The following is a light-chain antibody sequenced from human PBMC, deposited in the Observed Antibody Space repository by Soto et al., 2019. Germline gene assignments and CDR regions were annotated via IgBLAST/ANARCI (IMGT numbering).Light chain of an antibody. CDR3: QQYSDYPIT. V-gene: IGKV1-8*01. J-gene: IGKJ5*01. CDR2: AAS. Sequence: AIRMTQSPSPLSASTGDRVTITCRASQNISSYLAWYQQKPGKAPNLLIYAASTLQSGVPSRFSGSGSGTDFTLTISCLQSDDFATYYCQQYSDYPITFGQGTRLEIK. CDR1: QNISSY.